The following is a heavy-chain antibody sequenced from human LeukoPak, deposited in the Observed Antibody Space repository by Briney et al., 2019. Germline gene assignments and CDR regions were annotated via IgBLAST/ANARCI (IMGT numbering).Heavy chain of an antibody. CDR1: GGSFSGYY. Sequence: SETLSLTRAVYGGSFSGYYWSWIRQPPGKGLEWIGEINHSGSTNYNPSLKSRVTISVDTSKNQFSLKLSSVTAADTAVYYCARPSGDFWSGYHYYMDVWGKGTTVTVSS. CDR2: INHSGST. V-gene: IGHV4-34*01. D-gene: IGHD3-3*01. CDR3: ARPSGDFWSGYHYYMDV. J-gene: IGHJ6*03.